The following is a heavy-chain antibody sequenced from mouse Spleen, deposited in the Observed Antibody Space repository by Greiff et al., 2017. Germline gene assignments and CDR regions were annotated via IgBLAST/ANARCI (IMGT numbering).Heavy chain of an antibody. CDR1: GYTFTSYT. CDR3: ASLDYGSSYWYFDV. D-gene: IGHD1-1*01. Sequence: QVQLKESGAELARPGASVKMSCKASGYTFTSYTMHWVKQRPGQGLEWIGYINPSSGYTKYNQKFKDKATLTADKSSSTAYMQLSSLTSEDSAVYYCASLDYGSSYWYFDVWGTGTTVTVSS. J-gene: IGHJ1*03. CDR2: INPSSGYT. V-gene: IGHV1-4*01.